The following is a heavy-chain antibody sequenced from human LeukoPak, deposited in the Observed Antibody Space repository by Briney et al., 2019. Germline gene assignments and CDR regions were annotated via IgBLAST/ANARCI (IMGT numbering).Heavy chain of an antibody. V-gene: IGHV1-3*01. CDR2: INAGNGNT. CDR1: GYTFTSYA. D-gene: IGHD3-3*01. CDR3: ARAQGITIFGVPPGY. J-gene: IGHJ4*02. Sequence: GASVKVSCKASGYTFTSYAMHWVRQAPGQRLEWMGWINAGNGNTKYSQKFQGRVTTTRDTSASTAYMELSSLRSEDTAVYYCARAQGITIFGVPPGYWGQGTLVTVSS.